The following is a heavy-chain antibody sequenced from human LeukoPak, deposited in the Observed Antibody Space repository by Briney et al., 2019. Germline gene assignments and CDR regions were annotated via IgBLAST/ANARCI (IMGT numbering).Heavy chain of an antibody. D-gene: IGHD2-2*01. CDR3: ARGVVPAAMPEPNDY. Sequence: GASVKVSCKASGYTFTGYYMHWVRQAPGQGLEWMGWINPNSGGTNYAQKLQGRVTMTTDTSTSTAYMELRSLRSDDTAVYYCARGVVPAAMPEPNDYWGQGTLVTVSS. CDR1: GYTFTGYY. J-gene: IGHJ4*02. V-gene: IGHV1-2*02. CDR2: INPNSGGT.